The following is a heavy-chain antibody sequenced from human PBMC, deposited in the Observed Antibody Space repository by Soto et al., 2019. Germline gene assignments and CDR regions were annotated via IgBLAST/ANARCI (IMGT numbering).Heavy chain of an antibody. J-gene: IGHJ4*02. V-gene: IGHV3-30-3*01. CDR3: ARETGYSSRTTHLNFDY. CDR2: ISYDGSNK. CDR1: GFTFSSYA. D-gene: IGHD6-13*01. Sequence: LRVSCAASGFTFSSYAMHWVRQAPGKGLEWVAVISYDGSNKYYADSVKGRFTTSRDNSKNTLYLQMNSLRAEDTAVYYCARETGYSSRTTHLNFDYWGQGTLVTVSS.